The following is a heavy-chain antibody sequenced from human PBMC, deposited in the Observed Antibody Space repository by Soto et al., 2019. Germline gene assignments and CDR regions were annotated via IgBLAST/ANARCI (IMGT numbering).Heavy chain of an antibody. CDR2: ISGSGVST. V-gene: IGHV3-23*01. D-gene: IGHD6-13*01. Sequence: PGGSLRLSCAASGFTFSSYAMSWVRQAPGKGLEWVSAISGSGVSTYYADSVKGRFTISRDNSKNTLYLQMNSLRAEDTAVYYCAGVLGVVAAADYWGQGTLVTVSS. CDR3: AGVLGVVAAADY. CDR1: GFTFSSYA. J-gene: IGHJ4*02.